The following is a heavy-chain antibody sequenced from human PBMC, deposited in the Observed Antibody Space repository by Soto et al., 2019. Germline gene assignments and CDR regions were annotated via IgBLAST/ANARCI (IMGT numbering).Heavy chain of an antibody. CDR3: AKGLEAVVVPGDY. V-gene: IGHV3-23*01. J-gene: IGHJ4*02. D-gene: IGHD2-2*01. CDR2: IGGSDGST. CDR1: GFTFSSYA. Sequence: EVQLLESGGGLVQPGGSLRLSCAASGFTFSSYAMNWVRQAPGKGLEWVSVIGGSDGSTSYADSVKGRVTISIDNSKSTLYLKMNSLSAEDTAVYYCAKGLEAVVVPGDYWGQGTLVTVSS.